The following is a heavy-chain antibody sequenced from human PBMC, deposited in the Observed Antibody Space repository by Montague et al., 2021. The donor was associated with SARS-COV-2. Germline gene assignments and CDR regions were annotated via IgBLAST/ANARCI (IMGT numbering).Heavy chain of an antibody. V-gene: IGHV4-61*02. Sequence: TLSLTCTVSGXSVRSDGFYWNWIRQPAGRGLEWIGRIDASGTTNYKPSLKSRVIISLDRSKNQFSLKLSSVIAADTAVYYCARSAFRYFDRPGMDVWGQGTTVTVSS. CDR3: ARSAFRYFDRPGMDV. D-gene: IGHD3-9*01. CDR2: IDASGTT. CDR1: GXSVRSDGFY. J-gene: IGHJ6*02.